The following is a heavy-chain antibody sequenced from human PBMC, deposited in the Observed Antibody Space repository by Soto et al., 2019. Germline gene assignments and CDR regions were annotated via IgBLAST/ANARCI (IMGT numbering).Heavy chain of an antibody. CDR1: GYSFTRYG. V-gene: IGHV1-18*01. D-gene: IGHD3-16*01. Sequence: QVQLVQSGAEVKNPGASVKVSCKASGYSFTRYGIGWARQAPGQGLEWMGWINAYNGNTNYAQNLQGRLTLTTDTSTTTAYMELRSLRSNDTAIYYCAMVDVYVTPSRQDVWGQGTRVTVSS. CDR3: AMVDVYVTPSRQDV. J-gene: IGHJ6*02. CDR2: INAYNGNT.